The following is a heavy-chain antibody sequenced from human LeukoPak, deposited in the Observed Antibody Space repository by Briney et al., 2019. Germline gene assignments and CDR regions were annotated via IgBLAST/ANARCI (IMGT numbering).Heavy chain of an antibody. D-gene: IGHD3-3*01. J-gene: IGHJ6*03. CDR1: GGSISSSSYY. CDR2: IYYSGST. Sequence: PSETLSLTCTVSGGSISSSSYYWGWIRQPPGKGLEWIGNIYYSGSTYYNPSLKSRVTISADTSKNQFSLKLYSVTAADTAVYYCARRGYGQYDYYMDVWGKGTTVTVSS. CDR3: ARRGYGQYDYYMDV. V-gene: IGHV4-39*01.